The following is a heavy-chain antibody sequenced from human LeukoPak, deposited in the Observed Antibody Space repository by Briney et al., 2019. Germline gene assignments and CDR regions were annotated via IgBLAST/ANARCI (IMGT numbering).Heavy chain of an antibody. J-gene: IGHJ4*02. CDR3: ERDRLSSGWYSGFGY. Sequence: SETLSLTCTVSGGSISSYYWSCIRQPPGKGLEWIGYIYYSGSTNYNPSLKSRVTISVDTSKNQFSLKLSSVTAADTAVYYCERDRLSSGWYSGFGYWGQGTLVTVSS. D-gene: IGHD6-19*01. CDR2: IYYSGST. V-gene: IGHV4-59*01. CDR1: GGSISSYY.